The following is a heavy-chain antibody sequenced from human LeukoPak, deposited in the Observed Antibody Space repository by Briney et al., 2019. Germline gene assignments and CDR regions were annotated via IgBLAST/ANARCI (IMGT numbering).Heavy chain of an antibody. V-gene: IGHV6-1*01. J-gene: IGHJ4*02. CDR2: AFHSSRWFI. CDR3: ARRRYSGYEGYFDY. Sequence: SQTLSLTCAISGDSVSSNRAAWNWFRQSPSRGLEWLGRAFHSSRWFIDYVVSVKGRITINPDTSKNQLSLQLSSVTPEDTAVYYCARRRYSGYEGYFDYWGQGALVTVSS. CDR1: GDSVSSNRAA. D-gene: IGHD5-12*01.